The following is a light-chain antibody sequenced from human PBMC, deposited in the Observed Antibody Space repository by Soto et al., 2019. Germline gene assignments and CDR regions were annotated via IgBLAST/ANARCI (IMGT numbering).Light chain of an antibody. CDR2: EVT. V-gene: IGLV2-14*01. Sequence: QSVLTQPASVSGSPGQSITISCTGTSGDIGGYNYVSWYQQHPGTAPKLIISEVTNRPSGVSDRFSGSRSGNTASLTISGLQVEDEADYYCSSYSNTATPCVFGSGTKATVL. CDR1: SGDIGGYNY. J-gene: IGLJ1*01. CDR3: SSYSNTATPCV.